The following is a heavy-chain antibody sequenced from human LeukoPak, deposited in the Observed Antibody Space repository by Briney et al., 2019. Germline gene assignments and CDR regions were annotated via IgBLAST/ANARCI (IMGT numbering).Heavy chain of an antibody. CDR3: ARGGAGGRAFDI. CDR1: GDSVSSNSAA. D-gene: IGHD2-15*01. V-gene: IGHV6-1*01. Sequence: SQTLSLTCAISGDSVSSNSAASNCIRQSPSRGLEWLGRTYYRSKWYNDYAVSVKSRLTINPDTSKNQFSLQLNSVTPEGTAVYYCARGGAGGRAFDIWGQGTMVTVSS. CDR2: TYYRSKWYN. J-gene: IGHJ3*02.